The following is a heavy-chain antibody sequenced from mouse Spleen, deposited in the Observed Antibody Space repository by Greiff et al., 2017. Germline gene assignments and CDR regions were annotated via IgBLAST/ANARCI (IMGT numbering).Heavy chain of an antibody. J-gene: IGHJ3*01. CDR1: GFSFNTYA. CDR2: IRSKSNNYAT. Sequence: EVQGVESGGGLVQPKGSLKLSCAASGFSFNTYAMNWVRQAPGKGLEWVARIRSKSNNYATYYADSVKDRFTISRDDSESMLYLQMNNLKTEDTAMYYCVRQAGYAFAYWGQGTLVTVSA. D-gene: IGHD1-2*01. V-gene: IGHV10-1*01. CDR3: VRQAGYAFAY.